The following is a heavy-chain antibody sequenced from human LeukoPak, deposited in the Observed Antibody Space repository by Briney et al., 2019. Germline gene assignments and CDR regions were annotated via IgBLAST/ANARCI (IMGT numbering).Heavy chain of an antibody. J-gene: IGHJ3*02. Sequence: GSLRLSCAASGFTFSSYAMHWVRQAPGKGLEWVAVISYDGSNKYYADSVKGRFTISRDNSKDTLYLQMNSLRAEDTAVYYCAKDGDGAFDIWGQGTMVTVSS. CDR1: GFTFSSYA. D-gene: IGHD5-24*01. V-gene: IGHV3-30-3*02. CDR3: AKDGDGAFDI. CDR2: ISYDGSNK.